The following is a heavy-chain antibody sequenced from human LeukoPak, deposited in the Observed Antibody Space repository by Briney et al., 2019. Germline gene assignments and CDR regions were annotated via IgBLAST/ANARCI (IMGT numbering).Heavy chain of an antibody. Sequence: GGSLRLSCAASGFTFSSYAMSWVRQAPGKGLEWVSAISGSGGSAYYADSVKGRFTISRDNSKNTLYLQMNSLRAEDTAVYYCAKDKAGYYLYYFDYWGQGTLVTVSS. V-gene: IGHV3-23*01. CDR1: GFTFSSYA. J-gene: IGHJ4*02. CDR2: ISGSGGSA. D-gene: IGHD3-9*01. CDR3: AKDKAGYYLYYFDY.